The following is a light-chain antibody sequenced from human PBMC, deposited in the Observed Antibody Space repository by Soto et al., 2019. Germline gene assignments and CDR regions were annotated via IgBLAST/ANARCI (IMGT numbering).Light chain of an antibody. V-gene: IGLV2-14*01. J-gene: IGLJ2*01. CDR3: CSYTSSTTPL. CDR1: SSDVGAYNY. Sequence: QSALTQPASVSGSPGQSITISCTGTSSDVGAYNYVSWYQQHPGKAPKLMIFEVSNRPSGVSNRFSGSKSGNTASLTISGLQAEDEADYYCCSYTSSTTPLFGGGTKLTVL. CDR2: EVS.